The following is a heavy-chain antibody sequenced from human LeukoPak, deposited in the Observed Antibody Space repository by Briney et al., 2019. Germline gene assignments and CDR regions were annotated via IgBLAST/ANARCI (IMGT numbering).Heavy chain of an antibody. Sequence: SETLSLTCTVSGGSINSYYWSWIRQPPGKGLEWIGYIYYTGSTDYNPSLKSRVTISVDTSKNQFSLKLSSVTAADTAVYYCARAITIFGVGGFDYWGQGTLVTVSS. CDR1: GGSINSYY. CDR2: IYYTGST. D-gene: IGHD3-3*01. V-gene: IGHV4-59*01. J-gene: IGHJ4*02. CDR3: ARAITIFGVGGFDY.